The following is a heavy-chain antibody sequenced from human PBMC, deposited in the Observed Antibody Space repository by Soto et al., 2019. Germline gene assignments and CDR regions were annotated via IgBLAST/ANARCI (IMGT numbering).Heavy chain of an antibody. CDR3: ARDRTSGYSAGFGY. D-gene: IGHD3-22*01. J-gene: IGHJ4*02. Sequence: SETLSLTCTVSGGSISSYYWSWIRQPPGKGLEWIGYIYYSGSTNYNPSLKSRVTISVDTSKNQFSLKLSSVTAADTAVYYCARDRTSGYSAGFGYWGQGTLVTVSS. V-gene: IGHV4-59*01. CDR2: IYYSGST. CDR1: GGSISSYY.